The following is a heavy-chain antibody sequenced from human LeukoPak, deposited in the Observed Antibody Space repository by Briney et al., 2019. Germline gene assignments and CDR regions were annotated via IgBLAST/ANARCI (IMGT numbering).Heavy chain of an antibody. V-gene: IGHV3-73*01. J-gene: IGHJ4*02. CDR3: TRAYYDSLGYSPY. CDR2: IRTKTNSYAT. CDR1: GFTFSASA. D-gene: IGHD3-22*01. Sequence: GGSLKLSCAASGFTFSASAIHWVRQASGIGLEWVGRIRTKTNSYATAYAASLEGRFTISGDDSRNTAYLQMNSLKTEDTAVYYCTRAYYDSLGYSPYWGQGTLVTVSS.